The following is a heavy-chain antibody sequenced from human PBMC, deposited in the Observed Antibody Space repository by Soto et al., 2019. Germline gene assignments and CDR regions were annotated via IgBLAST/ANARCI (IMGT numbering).Heavy chain of an antibody. V-gene: IGHV1-69*13. CDR2: IIPIFGTA. J-gene: IGHJ4*02. Sequence: SVKVSCKASGGTLSSYAISWVRQAPGQGLEWMGGIIPIFGTANYAQKFQGRVTITADESTSTAYMELSSLRSEDTAVYYCATRPPVVRGVIPLYLGYWGQGTLVTVSS. D-gene: IGHD3-10*01. CDR3: ATRPPVVRGVIPLYLGY. CDR1: GGTLSSYA.